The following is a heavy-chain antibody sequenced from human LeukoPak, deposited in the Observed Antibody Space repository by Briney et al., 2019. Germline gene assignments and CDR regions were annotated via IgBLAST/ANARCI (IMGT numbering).Heavy chain of an antibody. CDR3: ARDDALGDNALDI. D-gene: IGHD3-16*01. V-gene: IGHV3-33*01. CDR1: GFTFSSYG. Sequence: GRSLRLSCAASGFTFSSYGMHWVRQAPGKGLGWVAVILNDGRQEKYADSVKGRFTISRDNSKNTLFLQMNSLRAEDTAVYYCARDDALGDNALDIWGQGTMVTVSS. CDR2: ILNDGRQE. J-gene: IGHJ3*02.